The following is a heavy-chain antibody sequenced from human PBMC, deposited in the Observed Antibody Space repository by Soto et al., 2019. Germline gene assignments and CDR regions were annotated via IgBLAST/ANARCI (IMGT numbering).Heavy chain of an antibody. CDR1: GFTFSSYG. CDR2: ISYDGSKK. Sequence: QVQLVESGGGVVQPGRSLRLSCAASGFTFSSYGMHWVRQAPGKGLEWVAVISYDGSKKYYADSVKGRFTISRDNSTITLYLQMNSRRAEDTAVYYCATGAGHGLLLGGFDPWGQGTLGTVSS. J-gene: IGHJ5*02. CDR3: ATGAGHGLLLGGFDP. V-gene: IGHV3-30*03. D-gene: IGHD2-2*01.